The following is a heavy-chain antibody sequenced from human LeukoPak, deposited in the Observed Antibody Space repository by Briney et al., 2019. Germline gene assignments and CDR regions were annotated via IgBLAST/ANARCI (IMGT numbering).Heavy chain of an antibody. J-gene: IGHJ4*02. D-gene: IGHD3-10*01. CDR1: GYTLTELS. V-gene: IGHV1-24*01. Sequence: GASVKVSCKVSGYTLTELSMHWVRQAPGKGLEWMGGFDPEDGETIYAQKFQGRVTMTEDTSTDTAYMELSSLRSEDTAVYYCATGVLLWFGELSTNDYWGQGTLVTASS. CDR2: FDPEDGET. CDR3: ATGVLLWFGELSTNDY.